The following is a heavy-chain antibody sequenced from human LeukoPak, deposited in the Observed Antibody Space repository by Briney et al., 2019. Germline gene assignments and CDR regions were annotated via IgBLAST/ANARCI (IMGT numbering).Heavy chain of an antibody. J-gene: IGHJ4*02. CDR2: INPNSGGT. CDR1: GYTFTGYY. CDR3: ARDPLGYCSSTSCSDY. D-gene: IGHD2-2*01. V-gene: IGHV1-2*06. Sequence: ASVKVSCKASGYTFTGYYMRWVRQAPGQGLEWMGRINPNSGGTNYAQKFQGRVTMTRDTSISTAYMELSRLRSDDTAVYYCARDPLGYCSSTSCSDYWGQGTLVTVSS.